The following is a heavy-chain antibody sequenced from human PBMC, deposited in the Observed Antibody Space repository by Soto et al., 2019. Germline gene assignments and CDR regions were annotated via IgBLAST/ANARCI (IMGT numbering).Heavy chain of an antibody. CDR3: ATRTELPHDYYRGLDV. CDR1: GAFLNSYY. V-gene: IGHV4-59*01. D-gene: IGHD1-26*01. J-gene: IGHJ6*02. CDR2: ISYSWTT. Sequence: QVQMQESGPGLVKPSETLSLNCTVSGAFLNSYYWNWIRQPPGGGLAWLGFISYSWTTNDNPSLTSLVAIAIDPSKTQFSLKLASVTAADPAVSYCATRTELPHDYYRGLDVCGQGATVTVSS.